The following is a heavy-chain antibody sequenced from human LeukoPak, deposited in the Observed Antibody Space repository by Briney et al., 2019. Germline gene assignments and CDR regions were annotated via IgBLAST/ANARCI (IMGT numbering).Heavy chain of an antibody. CDR1: GYTFTSYD. J-gene: IGHJ4*02. CDR2: MNPNSGNR. CDR3: ARASFSVVPAAPSPGGTFDY. D-gene: IGHD2-2*01. Sequence: ASVKVSCKASGYTFTSYDINWVRQATGQGLEWMGWMNPNSGNRGYAQKFQGRVTITRNTSISTAYMELSSLRSEDTAVYYCARASFSVVPAAPSPGGTFDYWGQGTLVTVSS. V-gene: IGHV1-8*03.